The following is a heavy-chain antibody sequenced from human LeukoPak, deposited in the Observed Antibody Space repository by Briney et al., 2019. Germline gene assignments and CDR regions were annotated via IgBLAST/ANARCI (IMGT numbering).Heavy chain of an antibody. J-gene: IGHJ4*02. CDR3: ARGSTVYYYGSGSSPPLY. CDR2: INRSGST. CDR1: GGSFIGYY. Sequence: SQTLSLTCAVYGGSFIGYYWIWIRQPPGKGLEWIGEINRSGSTNYNPSLKSRVTISVDTSKNQFSLKLSSVTAADTAVYYCARGSTVYYYGSGSSPPLYWGQGTLVTVSS. D-gene: IGHD3-10*01. V-gene: IGHV4-34*01.